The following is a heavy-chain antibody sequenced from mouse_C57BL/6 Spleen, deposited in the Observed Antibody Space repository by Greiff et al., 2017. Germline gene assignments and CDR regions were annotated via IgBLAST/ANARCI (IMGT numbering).Heavy chain of an antibody. D-gene: IGHD1-1*01. V-gene: IGHV3-6*01. Sequence: EVQLQQSGPGLVKPSQSLSLTCSVTGYSITSGYYWNWIRQFPGNKLEWMGYISYDGSNNYNPSLKNRISITRDTSKNQFFLKLNSVTTEDTATYYCARRAYYGSSGYAMDYWGQGTSVTVSS. J-gene: IGHJ4*01. CDR1: GYSITSGYY. CDR3: ARRAYYGSSGYAMDY. CDR2: ISYDGSN.